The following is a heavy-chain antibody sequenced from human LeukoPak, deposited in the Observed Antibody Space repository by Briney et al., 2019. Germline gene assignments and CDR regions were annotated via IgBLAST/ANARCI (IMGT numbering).Heavy chain of an antibody. CDR2: NNPNSGDT. CDR3: ARLSRDGYNHLDF. V-gene: IGHV1-2*02. CDR1: GYTSTGNY. Sequence: ASVKVSCKASGYTSTGNYMHWVRQAPGQGLEWMGWNNPNSGDTYYEKKFQGRVTMTRDTSISTAYMELSRLTSDDTAVYYCARLSRDGYNHLDFWGQGTLVIVSS. J-gene: IGHJ4*02. D-gene: IGHD5-12*01.